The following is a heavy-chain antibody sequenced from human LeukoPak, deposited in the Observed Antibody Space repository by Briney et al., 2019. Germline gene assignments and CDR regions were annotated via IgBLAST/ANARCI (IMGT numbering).Heavy chain of an antibody. CDR3: ASDSGSGSKEY. D-gene: IGHD1-26*01. V-gene: IGHV1-3*01. CDR2: ISADNGNT. J-gene: IGHJ4*02. CDR1: GYTFTSYA. Sequence: ASVKVSCKASGYTFTSYAIHWVRQAPGQRLEWMGWISADNGNTKYSQNFQGSVTFISHTSAPPAFMELSSVRSEGAAVYYCASDSGSGSKEYWGQGTLVPVSS.